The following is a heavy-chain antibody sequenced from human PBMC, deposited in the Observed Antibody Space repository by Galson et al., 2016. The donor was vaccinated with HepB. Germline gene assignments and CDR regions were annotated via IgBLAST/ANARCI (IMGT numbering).Heavy chain of an antibody. CDR1: GFVFSSYW. CDR2: ISGSGAGT. Sequence: SLRLSCAASGFVFSSYWMSWVRQAPGKGLEWVSAISGSGAGTHSADSVKGRFTISRDNSKNTLYLQMNSLRAEDTAIYYCAKDSLVFYVAPFDCWGQGTQVTVSS. V-gene: IGHV3-23*01. CDR3: AKDSLVFYVAPFDC. D-gene: IGHD3-16*01. J-gene: IGHJ4*02.